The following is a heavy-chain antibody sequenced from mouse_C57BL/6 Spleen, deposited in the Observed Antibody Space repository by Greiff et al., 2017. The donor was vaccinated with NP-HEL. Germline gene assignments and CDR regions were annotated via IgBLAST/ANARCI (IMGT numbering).Heavy chain of an antibody. J-gene: IGHJ4*01. Sequence: VKLQESGAELARPGASVKLSCKASGYTFTSYGISWVKQRTGQGLEWIGEIYPRSGNTYYNEKFKGKATLTADKSSSTAYMELRSLTSEDSAVYFCARVYDYDYAMDYWGQGTSVTVSS. V-gene: IGHV1-81*01. CDR3: ARVYDYDYAMDY. D-gene: IGHD2-4*01. CDR2: IYPRSGNT. CDR1: GYTFTSYG.